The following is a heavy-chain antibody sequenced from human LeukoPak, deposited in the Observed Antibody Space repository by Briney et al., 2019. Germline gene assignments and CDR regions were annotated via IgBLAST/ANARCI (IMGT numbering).Heavy chain of an antibody. J-gene: IGHJ4*02. CDR1: GFTFDDYA. CDR3: AKDNRLAPYYFDY. Sequence: GRSLRLSCAASGFTFDDYAMHWVRQAPGKGLEWVSGISWNSGSIGYADSVKGRFTISRDNAKNSLYLQMNSLRAEDTALYYCAKDNRLAPYYFDYWDQGTLVTVSS. D-gene: IGHD3-9*01. V-gene: IGHV3-9*01. CDR2: ISWNSGSI.